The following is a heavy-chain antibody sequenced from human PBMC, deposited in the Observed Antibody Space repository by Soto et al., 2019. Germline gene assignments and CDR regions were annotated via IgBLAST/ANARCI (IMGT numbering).Heavy chain of an antibody. V-gene: IGHV6-1*01. CDR3: ARGGVYDSEASRGWFLP. D-gene: IGHD5-12*01. CDR2: TYYRSKWYN. CDR1: GDSVSSNSAA. J-gene: IGHJ5*02. Sequence: SQTLSLTCAISGDSVSSNSAAWNWIRQSPSRGLEWLGRTYYRSKWYNDYAVSVKSRITINPDTSKNQFSLQLNSVTPEDTAVYYCARGGVYDSEASRGWFLPCGQATLVTVSS.